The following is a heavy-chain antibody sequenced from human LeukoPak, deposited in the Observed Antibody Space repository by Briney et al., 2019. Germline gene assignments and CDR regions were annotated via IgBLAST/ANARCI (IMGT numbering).Heavy chain of an antibody. J-gene: IGHJ6*03. Sequence: SETLSLTCAVYGGSFSDYYWTWIRQTPGKGLEWIGDMSPSGSPNYNPSLKSRVTISVDTSKNQFSLKLRSVTAADTAVYYCARGRQDVNMIVVAMAGVSYYLDVWGKGTTVTVS. CDR1: GGSFSDYY. D-gene: IGHD3-22*01. CDR2: MSPSGSP. CDR3: ARGRQDVNMIVVAMAGVSYYLDV. V-gene: IGHV4-34*01.